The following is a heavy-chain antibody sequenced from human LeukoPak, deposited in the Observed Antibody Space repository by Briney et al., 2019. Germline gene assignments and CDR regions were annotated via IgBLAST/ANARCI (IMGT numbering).Heavy chain of an antibody. D-gene: IGHD6-19*01. V-gene: IGHV3-23*01. Sequence: GGTLRLSCAASGFTFHTYAMSWVRQAPGKGLEWVSSISGGGDTTNYADSVKGRFIISRDNSKNTLYLQMNSLRAEDTAIYYCAKATIQQWLVKVDSFDSWGQGILVTVSS. J-gene: IGHJ4*02. CDR3: AKATIQQWLVKVDSFDS. CDR2: ISGGGDTT. CDR1: GFTFHTYA.